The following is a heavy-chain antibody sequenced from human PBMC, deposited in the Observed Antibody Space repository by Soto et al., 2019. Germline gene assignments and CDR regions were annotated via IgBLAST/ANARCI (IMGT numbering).Heavy chain of an antibody. CDR2: IIPIFGTA. D-gene: IGHD2-15*01. Sequence: VKVYCKASGCTFSSYDISWVRQAPGQGLEWMGGIIPIFGTANYAQKFQGRVTITADKSTSTAYMELSSLRSEDTAVYYCARVQSGSDYFMRWGQGTLVTVSS. CDR3: ARVQSGSDYFMR. V-gene: IGHV1-69*13. CDR1: GCTFSSYD. J-gene: IGHJ1*01.